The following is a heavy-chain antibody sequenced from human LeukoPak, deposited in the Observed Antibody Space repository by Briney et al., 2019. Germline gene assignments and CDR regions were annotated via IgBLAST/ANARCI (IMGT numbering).Heavy chain of an antibody. J-gene: IGHJ5*02. Sequence: QPGGSLRLSCAASGFTFSDYAMSWVRQAPGKGLEWVSVISSSRGTTFYADSVKGRFTISRDNSKNTLYLQMNSLRAEDTAVYYCAKVLVNWFDPWGQGTLVTVSS. D-gene: IGHD3-3*01. V-gene: IGHV3-23*01. CDR3: AKVLVNWFDP. CDR2: ISSSRGTT. CDR1: GFTFSDYA.